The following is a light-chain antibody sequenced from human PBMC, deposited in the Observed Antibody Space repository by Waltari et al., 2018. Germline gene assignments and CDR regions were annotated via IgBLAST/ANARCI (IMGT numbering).Light chain of an antibody. J-gene: IGKJ1*01. CDR1: QTIGNY. CDR3: QQSWSLPT. CDR2: GVS. V-gene: IGKV1-39*01. Sequence: YMTQSPSSLSASVGDRITITCRASQTIGNYVNWYQQKPGTAPKLLIYGVSTLQRGVPSRVSGSGGETQFTLTISGLQREDFATYYCQQSWSLPTFGQGTIVDVK.